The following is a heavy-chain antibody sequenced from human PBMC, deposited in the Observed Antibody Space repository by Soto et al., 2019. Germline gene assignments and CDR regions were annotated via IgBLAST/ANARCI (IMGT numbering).Heavy chain of an antibody. V-gene: IGHV3-33*01. CDR3: ASEGYYYDSSGSNYFDY. CDR1: GFTFSSYG. Sequence: QVQLVESGGGVVQPGRSLRLSCAASGFTFSSYGMHWVRQAPGKGLEWVAGIWYDGSNKYYADSVKGRFTISRDNSKNTLYLQMNSLRAEDTAVYYCASEGYYYDSSGSNYFDYLGQGTLVTVSS. CDR2: IWYDGSNK. J-gene: IGHJ4*02. D-gene: IGHD3-22*01.